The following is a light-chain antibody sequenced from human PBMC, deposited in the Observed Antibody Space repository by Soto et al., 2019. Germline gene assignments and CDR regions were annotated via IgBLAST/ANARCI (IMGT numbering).Light chain of an antibody. V-gene: IGKV1-17*02. CDR3: QQYNSYWT. CDR2: AAS. Sequence: DIQMTQSPSSLSASVVDRFTITFRASQTISNYLNWYQQQPGKAPKLLIYAASSLQSGVPPRFSGSGFGTEFTLTISNLQPDDFATYYCQQYNSYWTFGQGTKVDIK. CDR1: QTISNY. J-gene: IGKJ1*01.